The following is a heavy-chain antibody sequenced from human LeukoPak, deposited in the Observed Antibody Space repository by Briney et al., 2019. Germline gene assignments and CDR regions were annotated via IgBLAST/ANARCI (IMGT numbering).Heavy chain of an antibody. Sequence: PSETLSLTCTVSGGSISSYYWNWIRQPPGKELEWIGYIYYSGNTNYNPSFKSRVTISVDTSKNKFFLKLSSVTAADTAVYHCARGCSTTSCNNWFDPWGQGALVTVSS. J-gene: IGHJ5*02. V-gene: IGHV4-59*01. CDR3: ARGCSTTSCNNWFDP. CDR2: IYYSGNT. CDR1: GGSISSYY. D-gene: IGHD2-2*01.